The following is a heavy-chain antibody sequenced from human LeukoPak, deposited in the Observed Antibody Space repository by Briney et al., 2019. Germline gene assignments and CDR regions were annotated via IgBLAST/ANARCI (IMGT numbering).Heavy chain of an antibody. CDR3: ASGALQLYVSGSYYRY. D-gene: IGHD3-10*01. Sequence: SVKVSCKAAGGTVSSYAFSWVRPAPGQGLEWMGGIIPIFGTGNYAQKFQGRVTITANESTSTAYLELSSLRSEDTAVYYCASGALQLYVSGSYYRYWGQGTLVTVSS. J-gene: IGHJ4*02. V-gene: IGHV1-69*13. CDR2: IIPIFGTG. CDR1: GGTVSSYA.